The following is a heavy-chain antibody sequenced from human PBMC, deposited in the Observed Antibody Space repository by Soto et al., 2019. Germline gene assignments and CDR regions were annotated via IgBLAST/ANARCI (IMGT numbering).Heavy chain of an antibody. CDR2: INPSGGST. D-gene: IGHD1-26*01. J-gene: IGHJ3*02. CDR3: ASPQGVGATFGLAFDI. V-gene: IGHV1-46*01. CDR1: GYTFTSYY. Sequence: ASVKVSCKASGYTFTSYYMPWVRQAPGQGLEWMGIINPSGGSTSYAQKFQGRVTMTRDTSTSTVYMELSSLRSEDTAVYYCASPQGVGATFGLAFDIWGQGTMVTVSS.